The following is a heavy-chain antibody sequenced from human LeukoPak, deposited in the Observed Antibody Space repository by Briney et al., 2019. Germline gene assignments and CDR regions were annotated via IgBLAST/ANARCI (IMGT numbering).Heavy chain of an antibody. CDR3: ARSSYYDILTASDY. CDR1: GFTFSSYG. D-gene: IGHD3-9*01. J-gene: IGHJ4*02. Sequence: GRSLRLSCAASGFTFSSYGMHWVRQAPGKGLEWVAVIWYDGSNKYYADSVKGRFTISRDNSKNMLYLQMNSLRAEDTAVYYCARSSYYDILTASDYWGQGTLVTVSS. V-gene: IGHV3-33*01. CDR2: IWYDGSNK.